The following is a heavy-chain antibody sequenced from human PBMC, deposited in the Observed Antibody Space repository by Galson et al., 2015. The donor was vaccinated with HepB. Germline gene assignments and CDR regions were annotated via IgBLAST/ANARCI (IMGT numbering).Heavy chain of an antibody. J-gene: IGHJ4*02. CDR1: GYTFTGYY. Sequence: SVKVSCKASGYTFTGYYMHWVRQAPGQGLEWMGRINPNSGGTNYAQKFQGRVTMTRDTSISTAYMELSRLRSDDTVVYYCARGHSYLRYFDYWGQGTLVTVSS. D-gene: IGHD5-18*01. V-gene: IGHV1-2*05. CDR3: ARGHSYLRYFDY. CDR2: INPNSGGT.